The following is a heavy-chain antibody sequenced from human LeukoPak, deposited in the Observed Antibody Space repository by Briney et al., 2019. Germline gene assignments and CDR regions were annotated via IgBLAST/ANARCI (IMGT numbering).Heavy chain of an antibody. CDR1: GFTFSSYA. V-gene: IGHV3-23*01. CDR2: ISGSGDNT. CDR3: AKYIVATNSNLVAATRRYFDY. D-gene: IGHD2-15*01. J-gene: IGHJ4*02. Sequence: GGSLRLSCAASGFTFSSYAMSWVRQAPGKGLEWVSGISGSGDNTYYADSVKGRFTISRDNSKNTLYLQMNSLSAEDTAVYYCAKYIVATNSNLVAATRRYFDYWGQGTLVTVSS.